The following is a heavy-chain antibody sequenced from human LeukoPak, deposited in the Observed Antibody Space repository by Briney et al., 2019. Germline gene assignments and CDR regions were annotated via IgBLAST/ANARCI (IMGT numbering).Heavy chain of an antibody. CDR2: ISGSGGST. CDR1: GFTFSSYG. V-gene: IGHV3-23*01. D-gene: IGHD3-22*01. Sequence: GGSLRLSCAASGFTFSSYGMSWVRQAPGKGLEWVSAISGSGGSTYYADSVKGRFTISRDNSKNTLYLQMNSLRAEDTAVYYCAKGVTTIVVGRTDFDYWGQGTLVTVSS. J-gene: IGHJ4*02. CDR3: AKGVTTIVVGRTDFDY.